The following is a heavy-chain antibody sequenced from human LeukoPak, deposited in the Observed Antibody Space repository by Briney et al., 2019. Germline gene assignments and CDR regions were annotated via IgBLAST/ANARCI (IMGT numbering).Heavy chain of an antibody. V-gene: IGHV1-8*01. Sequence: GASVKVSCTASGYTFTSYDIDWVRQVAGHGLQWMGWINPNSGNTGYAQKFQGRVTMTRSTSISTAYMELSSLTSEDTAVYYCARVSLGYCSGGTCYFQDHWGQGTLVTVSS. CDR1: GYTFTSYD. CDR3: ARVSLGYCSGGTCYFQDH. J-gene: IGHJ4*02. CDR2: INPNSGNT. D-gene: IGHD2-15*01.